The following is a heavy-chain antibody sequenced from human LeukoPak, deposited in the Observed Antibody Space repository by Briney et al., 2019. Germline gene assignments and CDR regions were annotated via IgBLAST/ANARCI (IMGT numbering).Heavy chain of an antibody. D-gene: IGHD5-24*01. J-gene: IGHJ4*02. CDR3: ARDRYGDGFAHLDY. CDR2: INPNSGGT. CDR1: GYTFTGYY. V-gene: IGHV1-2*02. Sequence: VASVKVSCKASGYTFTGYYMHWVRQAPGQGLEWMGWINPNSGGTNYAQKFQGRVTMTRDTSISTAYMELSRLRSDDTAVYYCARDRYGDGFAHLDYWGQGALVAVSS.